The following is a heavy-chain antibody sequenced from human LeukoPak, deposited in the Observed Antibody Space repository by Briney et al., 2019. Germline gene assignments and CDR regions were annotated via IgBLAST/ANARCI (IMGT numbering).Heavy chain of an antibody. CDR3: TTDRGYYGSGSYYNQPFYYFDY. Sequence: GGSLRLSCAASGFTFSNAWMSWVRQAPGKGLEWVGRIKSKTDDGTTDYAAPVKGRFTISRDDSKNTLYLQMNSLKTEDTAVYYCTTDRGYYGSGSYYNQPFYYFDYWGQGTLVTVSS. J-gene: IGHJ4*02. D-gene: IGHD3-10*01. CDR2: IKSKTDDGTT. CDR1: GFTFSNAW. V-gene: IGHV3-15*01.